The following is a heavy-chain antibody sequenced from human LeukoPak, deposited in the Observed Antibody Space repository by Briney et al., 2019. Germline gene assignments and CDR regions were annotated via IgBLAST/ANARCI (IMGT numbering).Heavy chain of an antibody. Sequence: GESLKISCKGSGYSFTSYWIGWVRQMPGKGLEWMGIIYPGDSDTRYSPSFQGQVTISADKSIGTAYLQWSSLKASDAAMYYCARHVVEVVGATTGWFDPWGQGTLVTVSS. J-gene: IGHJ5*02. CDR2: IYPGDSDT. D-gene: IGHD1-26*01. CDR3: ARHVVEVVGATTGWFDP. V-gene: IGHV5-51*01. CDR1: GYSFTSYW.